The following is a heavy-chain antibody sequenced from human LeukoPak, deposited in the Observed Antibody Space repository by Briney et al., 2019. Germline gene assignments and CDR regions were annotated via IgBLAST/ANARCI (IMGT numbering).Heavy chain of an antibody. J-gene: IGHJ4*02. CDR3: ARTKRGYSYGNFDY. CDR2: IYTSGST. V-gene: IGHV4-4*07. Sequence: PSETLSLTCTVSGGSISSYYWSWIRQPAGKGLEWIGRIYTSGSTNYNPSLKSRVTMSVDTSKNQFSLKLSSVTAADTAVYYCARTKRGYSYGNFDYWGQGTLVAVSS. CDR1: GGSISSYY. D-gene: IGHD5-18*01.